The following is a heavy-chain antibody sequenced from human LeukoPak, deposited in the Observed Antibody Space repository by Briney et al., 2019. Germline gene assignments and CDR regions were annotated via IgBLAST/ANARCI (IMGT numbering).Heavy chain of an antibody. J-gene: IGHJ5*02. D-gene: IGHD3-10*01. V-gene: IGHV3-64*01. CDR1: GFTFSSYA. CDR3: AKDLMRDRWFGES. Sequence: GGSLRLSCVASGFTFSSYAMHWVRQTPGKGLEYVSGINSNGGSTQYANSVKGRFTISRDNSKHTLYLQMGSLRTEDTAVYYCAKDLMRDRWFGESWGQGTLVTVSS. CDR2: INSNGGST.